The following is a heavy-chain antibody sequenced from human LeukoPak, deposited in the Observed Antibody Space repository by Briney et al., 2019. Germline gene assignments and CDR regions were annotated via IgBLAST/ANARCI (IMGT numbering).Heavy chain of an antibody. D-gene: IGHD3-10*01. V-gene: IGHV1-8*02. J-gene: IGHJ4*02. CDR2: MNPNSGNT. CDR3: ARGRVVRGVIIWLFDY. CDR1: GYTFTGYY. Sequence: ASVKVSCKASGYTFTGYYMHWVRQAPGQGLEWMGWMNPNSGNTGYAQKFQGRVTMTRNTSISTAYMELSSLRSEDTAVYYCARGRVVRGVIIWLFDYWGQGTLVTVSS.